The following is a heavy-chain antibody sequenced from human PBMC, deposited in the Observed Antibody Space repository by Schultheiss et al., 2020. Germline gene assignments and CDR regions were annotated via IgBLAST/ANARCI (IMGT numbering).Heavy chain of an antibody. CDR2: ISWNSGSI. V-gene: IGHV3-9*01. Sequence: GGSLRLSCTASGFTFDDYAMHWVRQAPGKGLEWVSGISWNSGSIGYADSVKGRFTISRDNAKNSLYLQMNSLRAEDTALYYCARLQGGSHRGAFDIWGQGTTVTVSS. CDR1: GFTFDDYA. J-gene: IGHJ3*02. D-gene: IGHD4-11*01. CDR3: ARLQGGSHRGAFDI.